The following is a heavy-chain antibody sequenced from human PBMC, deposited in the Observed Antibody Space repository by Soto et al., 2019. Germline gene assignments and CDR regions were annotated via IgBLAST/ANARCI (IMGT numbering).Heavy chain of an antibody. CDR3: AKVSSSWYAGFFDL. J-gene: IGHJ4*02. D-gene: IGHD6-13*01. CDR2: LSDSGGSI. V-gene: IGHV3-23*01. CDR1: GFTLSSHA. Sequence: GSQRLYCTASGFTLSSHAMTWVRQPPGKGLEWVSGLSDSGGSIYYADSVKGRFTISRDNSMNTLYLQMKTLRAEDTAVYYCAKVSSSWYAGFFDLWGQGT.